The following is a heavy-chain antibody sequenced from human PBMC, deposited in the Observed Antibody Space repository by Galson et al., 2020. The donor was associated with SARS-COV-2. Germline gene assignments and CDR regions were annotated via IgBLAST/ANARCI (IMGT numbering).Heavy chain of an antibody. CDR1: GFTFSSYA. Sequence: GGSLRLSCAASGFTFSSYAMSWVCQAPGKGLEWVSAISGSGGSTYYADSVKGRFTISRDNSKNTLYLQMNSLRAEDTAVYYCAKGAEYSSSPFYYYYGMDVWGQGTTVTVSS. J-gene: IGHJ6*02. V-gene: IGHV3-23*01. D-gene: IGHD6-6*01. CDR2: ISGSGGST. CDR3: AKGAEYSSSPFYYYYGMDV.